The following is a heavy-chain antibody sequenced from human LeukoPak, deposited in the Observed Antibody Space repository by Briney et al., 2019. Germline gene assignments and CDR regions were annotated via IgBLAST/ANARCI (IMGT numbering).Heavy chain of an antibody. CDR1: GDSSSSDY. V-gene: IGHV4-59*01. Sequence: SETLSLTCTVSGDSSSSDYWSWIRQPPGKGLEWIGYIYYSGSTNYNPSLKSRVTISVDTSKNQFSLKLSSVTAADTAVYYCARDRASGWLDYWGQGTLVTVSS. CDR3: ARDRASGWLDY. CDR2: IYYSGST. D-gene: IGHD6-19*01. J-gene: IGHJ4*02.